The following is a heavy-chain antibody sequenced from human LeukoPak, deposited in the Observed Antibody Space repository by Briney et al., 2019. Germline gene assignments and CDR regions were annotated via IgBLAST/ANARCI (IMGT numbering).Heavy chain of an antibody. Sequence: ASVKVSCKVSGYTLTELSMHWVRQAPGKGLEWMGGFDPEDGETIYAQKFQGRVTMTEDTSTDTAYMELSSLRSEDTAVYYCATGGCCSSTSCYTHWFDPWGQGTLVTVSS. D-gene: IGHD2-2*02. CDR2: FDPEDGET. CDR3: ATGGCCSSTSCYTHWFDP. V-gene: IGHV1-24*01. CDR1: GYTLTELS. J-gene: IGHJ5*02.